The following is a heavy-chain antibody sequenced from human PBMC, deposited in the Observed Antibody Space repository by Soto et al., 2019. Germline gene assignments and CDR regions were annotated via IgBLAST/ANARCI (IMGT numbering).Heavy chain of an antibody. CDR3: ARAAYSYGYYYYGMDV. D-gene: IGHD5-18*01. V-gene: IGHV3-48*03. Sequence: LRLSCAASGFTFSSYEMNWVRQAPGKGLEWVSYISSSGSTIYYADSVKGRFTISRDNAKNPLYLQMNSLRAEDTAVYYCARAAYSYGYYYYGMDVWGQGTTVTVSS. CDR2: ISSSGSTI. CDR1: GFTFSSYE. J-gene: IGHJ6*02.